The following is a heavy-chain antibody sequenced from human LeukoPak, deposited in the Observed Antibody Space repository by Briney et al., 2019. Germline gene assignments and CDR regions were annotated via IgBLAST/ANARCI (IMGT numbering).Heavy chain of an antibody. CDR2: INHSGST. V-gene: IGHV4-34*01. J-gene: IGHJ6*03. CDR1: GGSFSCYY. CDR3: ARGASAYMDV. Sequence: SETLSLTCAVYGGSFSCYYWSWIRQPPGKGLEWIGEINHSGSTNYNPSLKSRVTISVDTSKNQFSLKLSSVTAADTAVYYCARGASAYMDVWGKGTTVTVSS.